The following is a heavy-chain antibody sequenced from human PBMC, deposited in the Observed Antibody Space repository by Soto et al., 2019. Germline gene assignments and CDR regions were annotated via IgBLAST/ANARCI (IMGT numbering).Heavy chain of an antibody. Sequence: ASVKVSCKASGYTFTSYYMHWVRQAPGQGLEWMGIINPSGGSTSYAQKFQGRVTMTRDTSTSTVYMELSSLRSEDTAVYYCARDSHRPGGYDRIWFDPWGQGTLVTVSS. J-gene: IGHJ5*02. D-gene: IGHD5-12*01. CDR2: INPSGGST. CDR1: GYTFTSYY. CDR3: ARDSHRPGGYDRIWFDP. V-gene: IGHV1-46*01.